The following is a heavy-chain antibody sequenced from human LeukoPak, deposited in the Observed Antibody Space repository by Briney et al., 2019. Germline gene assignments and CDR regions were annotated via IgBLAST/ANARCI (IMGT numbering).Heavy chain of an antibody. V-gene: IGHV4-59*01. D-gene: IGHD3-16*01. J-gene: IGHJ5*02. CDR2: IYNSGNT. Sequence: SETLSLTCTVSGGSINSYYWTWIRQPPGKGLEWIGNIYNSGNTNYNPSLTSRVTISVDTSKNQFSLKPNSVTAADTAVYYCARESGSYLWRSWLNPWGQGALVTVSS. CDR1: GGSINSYY. CDR3: ARESGSYLWRSWLNP.